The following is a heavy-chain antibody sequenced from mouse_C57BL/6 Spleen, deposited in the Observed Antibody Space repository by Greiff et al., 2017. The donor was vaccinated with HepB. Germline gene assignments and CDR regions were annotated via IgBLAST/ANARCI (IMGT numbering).Heavy chain of an antibody. CDR3: ARGRYFDV. Sequence: EVQRVESEGGLVQPGSSMKLSCTASGFTFSDYYMAWVRQVPETGLEWVANINYDGSSTYYLDSLKSRFIISRDNAKNILYLQMSSLKSEDTATYYCARGRYFDVWGTGTTVTVSS. CDR2: INYDGSST. J-gene: IGHJ1*03. CDR1: GFTFSDYY. V-gene: IGHV5-16*01.